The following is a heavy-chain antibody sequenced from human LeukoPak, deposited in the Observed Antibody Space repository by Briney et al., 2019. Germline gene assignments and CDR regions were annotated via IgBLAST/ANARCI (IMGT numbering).Heavy chain of an antibody. D-gene: IGHD3-9*01. CDR2: IRSKAYGGTT. Sequence: GGSLRLSCTASGFTFGDYAMSWVRQAPGKGLEWVGFIRSKAYGGTTEYAASVKGRFTISRDDSKSIAYLQMNSLKTEDTAVYYCTRRYGYAFDIWGQGTMVTVSS. CDR1: GFTFGDYA. J-gene: IGHJ3*02. V-gene: IGHV3-49*04. CDR3: TRRYGYAFDI.